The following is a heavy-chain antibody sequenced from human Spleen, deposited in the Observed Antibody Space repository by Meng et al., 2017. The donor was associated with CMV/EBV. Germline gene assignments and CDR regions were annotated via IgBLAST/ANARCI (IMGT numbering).Heavy chain of an antibody. CDR1: GFTFRRYW. CDR3: AKPGVERGHYYYGMDV. J-gene: IGHJ6*02. V-gene: IGHV3-30*02. CDR2: IRYDGSNK. D-gene: IGHD3-3*01. Sequence: GESLKISCAASGFTFRRYWMHWVRQAPGKGLEWVAFIRYDGSNKYYADSVKGRFTISRDNSKNTLYLQMNSLRAEDTAVYYCAKPGVERGHYYYGMDVWGQGTTVTVSS.